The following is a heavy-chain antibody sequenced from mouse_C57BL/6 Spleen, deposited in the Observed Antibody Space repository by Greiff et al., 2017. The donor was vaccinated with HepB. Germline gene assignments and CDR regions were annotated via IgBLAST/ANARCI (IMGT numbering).Heavy chain of an antibody. Sequence: QVQLKESGAELARPGASVKLSCKASGYTFTSYGISWVKQRTGQGLEWIGEIYPRSGNTYYNEKFKGKATLTADKSSSTAYMELRSLTSEDSAVYFCARLEYGSGWGQGTLVTVSA. CDR1: GYTFTSYG. CDR3: ARLEYGSG. D-gene: IGHD1-1*01. V-gene: IGHV1-81*01. J-gene: IGHJ3*01. CDR2: IYPRSGNT.